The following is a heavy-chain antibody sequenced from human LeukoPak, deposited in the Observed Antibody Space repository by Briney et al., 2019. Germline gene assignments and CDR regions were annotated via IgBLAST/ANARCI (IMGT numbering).Heavy chain of an antibody. V-gene: IGHV4-59*01. CDR3: ARVDSSSWYYFDY. CDR1: GGSISSYY. CDR2: IYYSRST. D-gene: IGHD6-13*01. J-gene: IGHJ4*02. Sequence: SETLSLTCTVSGGSISSYYWSWIRQPPGKGLEWIGYIYYSRSTNYNPSLKSRVTISVDTSKNQFSLKLSSVTAADTAVYYCARVDSSSWYYFDYWGQGTLVTVSS.